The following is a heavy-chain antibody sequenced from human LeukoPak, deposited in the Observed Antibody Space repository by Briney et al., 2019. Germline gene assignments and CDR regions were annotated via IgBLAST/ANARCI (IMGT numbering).Heavy chain of an antibody. D-gene: IGHD3-22*01. V-gene: IGHV3-21*01. CDR2: ISSGGTFT. Sequence: GGSLRLSCAASGFTFSSYIMNWVRQAPGKGLEWVSSISSGGTFTYYADSVKGRFTISRDNAKNSLFLQMNSLRADDTAVYYCARQATTFYYDSTDYPWGRGTLVTVSS. CDR3: ARQATTFYYDSTDYP. CDR1: GFTFSSYI. J-gene: IGHJ5*02.